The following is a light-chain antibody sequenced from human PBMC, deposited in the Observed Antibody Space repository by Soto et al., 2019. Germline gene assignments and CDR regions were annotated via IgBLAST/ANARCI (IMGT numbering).Light chain of an antibody. V-gene: IGLV2-14*01. CDR2: EVT. J-gene: IGLJ2*01. CDR1: RSDVGRYNY. Sequence: QSVLTQPASVSGSPGQSITISCTGTRSDVGRYNYVSWYQQHPGKAPKLMIYEVTYRPSGVSARFSGSKSGNTASLTISGLQAEDEADYYCSSYSTTSSPHVLFGGGTKVTV. CDR3: SSYSTTSSPHVL.